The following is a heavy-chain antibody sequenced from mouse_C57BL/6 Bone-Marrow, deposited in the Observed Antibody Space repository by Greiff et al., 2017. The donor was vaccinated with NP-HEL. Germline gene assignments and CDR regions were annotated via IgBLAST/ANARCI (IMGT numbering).Heavy chain of an antibody. CDR3: ARGSSLITTVVDY. J-gene: IGHJ2*01. D-gene: IGHD1-1*01. CDR1: GYSITSGYY. Sequence: EVKLVESGPGLVKPSQSLSLTCSVTGYSITSGYYWNWIRQFPGNKLEWMGYISYDGSNNYNPSLKNRISITRDTSKNQFFLKLNSVTTEDTATYYCARGSSLITTVVDYWGQGTTLTVSS. V-gene: IGHV3-6*01. CDR2: ISYDGSN.